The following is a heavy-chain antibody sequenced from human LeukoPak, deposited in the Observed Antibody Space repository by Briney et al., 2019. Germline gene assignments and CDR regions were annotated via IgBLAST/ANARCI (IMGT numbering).Heavy chain of an antibody. D-gene: IGHD3-10*01. CDR3: ARHPLWFGTSPYFDY. Sequence: SETLCLTCTVPGGSVRSGSYYWSWIRQPPGKGLEWIGYMYYSGSTNYNPSRNSRVTIPVDTSKNQFSLKLRSVTAADTAVYYCARHPLWFGTSPYFDYWGQGTLVTVSS. CDR2: MYYSGST. CDR1: GGSVRSGSYY. J-gene: IGHJ4*02. V-gene: IGHV4-61*01.